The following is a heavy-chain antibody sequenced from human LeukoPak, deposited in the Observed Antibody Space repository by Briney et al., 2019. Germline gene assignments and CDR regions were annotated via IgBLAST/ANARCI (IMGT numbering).Heavy chain of an antibody. CDR3: AKETGEEVRYMDV. D-gene: IGHD3-10*01. J-gene: IGHJ6*03. Sequence: GRTLRLSCAPSGFTFSSYGMHWVRQAPGKGQEWVAFIRYDGSNKYYADSVRGRFTISRDNSKNTLYLQMNSLRAEDTAVYYCAKETGEEVRYMDVWGKGTTVTVSS. CDR2: IRYDGSNK. V-gene: IGHV3-30*02. CDR1: GFTFSSYG.